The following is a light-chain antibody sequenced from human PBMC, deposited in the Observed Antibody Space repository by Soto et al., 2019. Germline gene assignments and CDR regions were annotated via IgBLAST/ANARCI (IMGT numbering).Light chain of an antibody. CDR2: AAS. Sequence: DIQMTQSPSSLYASIGDRVTITCRASQSISTYFSWYQMKQGKAPKLLITAASTLRDGVPPRFSGSGSGTEFTLSMSSLQPEDFAVNYCQKSYSSPRTFGQGTKLEI. V-gene: IGKV1-39*01. J-gene: IGKJ1*01. CDR3: QKSYSSPRT. CDR1: QSISTY.